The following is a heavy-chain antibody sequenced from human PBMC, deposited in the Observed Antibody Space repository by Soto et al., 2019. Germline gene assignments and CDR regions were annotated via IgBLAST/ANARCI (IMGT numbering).Heavy chain of an antibody. CDR3: ARVVATTKYYYYGMDV. V-gene: IGHV4-30-2*01. CDR1: GGSISSGGYS. D-gene: IGHD5-12*01. J-gene: IGHJ6*02. Sequence: PSETLSLTCTVSGGSISSGGYSWSWIRQPPGKGLEWIGYIYHSGSTYYNPSLKSRVTISVDRSKDQFSLKLSSVTAADTAVYYCARVVATTKYYYYGMDVWGQGTTVTVSS. CDR2: IYHSGST.